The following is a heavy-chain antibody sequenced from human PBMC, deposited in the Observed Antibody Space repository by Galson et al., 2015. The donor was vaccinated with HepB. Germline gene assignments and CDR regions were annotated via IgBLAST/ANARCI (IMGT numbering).Heavy chain of an antibody. CDR2: IKQDGSER. CDR1: GFTFGSYW. Sequence: SLRLSCAASGFTFGSYWMSWVRQAPGKGLEWVANIKQDGSERYYVDSVKGRFTISRDNAKNLLYLQMNSLRAEDTAVYYCARVTRAGYNTYYFDYWGQGTLVTVSS. V-gene: IGHV3-7*01. J-gene: IGHJ4*02. CDR3: ARVTRAGYNTYYFDY. D-gene: IGHD5-24*01.